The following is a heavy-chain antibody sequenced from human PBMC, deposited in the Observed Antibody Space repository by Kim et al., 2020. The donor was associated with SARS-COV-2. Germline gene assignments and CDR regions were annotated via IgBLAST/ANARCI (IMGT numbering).Heavy chain of an antibody. V-gene: IGHV3-30*04. CDR1: GFTFSSYA. CDR2: ISYDGSNK. Sequence: GGSLRLSCAASGFTFSSYALHWVRQAPGKGLEWVAVISYDGSNKYYADSVKGRFTISRDNSKNTLYLQMNSLRAEDTAVYYCARGHVSGYDYYFDYWGQG. D-gene: IGHD5-12*01. J-gene: IGHJ4*02. CDR3: ARGHVSGYDYYFDY.